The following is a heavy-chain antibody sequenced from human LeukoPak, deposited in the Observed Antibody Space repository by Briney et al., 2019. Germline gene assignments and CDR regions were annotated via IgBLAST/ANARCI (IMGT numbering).Heavy chain of an antibody. Sequence: GSSVKVTCKASGDTFSRYAISWVRQAPGQGLEWMGGIIPIFGTANYAQKFRGRVTITADESTSTAYMELSSLRSEDTAVYYCARGRMAGTYVFDSWGQGTLVTVSS. CDR2: IIPIFGTA. CDR1: GDTFSRYA. V-gene: IGHV1-69*01. D-gene: IGHD6-19*01. CDR3: ARGRMAGTYVFDS. J-gene: IGHJ4*02.